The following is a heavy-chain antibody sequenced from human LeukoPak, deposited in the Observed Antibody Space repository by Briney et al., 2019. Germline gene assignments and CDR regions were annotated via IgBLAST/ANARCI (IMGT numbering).Heavy chain of an antibody. CDR3: ARGNHAGGAFSHFDY. D-gene: IGHD3-3*02. J-gene: IGHJ4*02. CDR2: MNPNSGNT. V-gene: IGHV1-8*03. CDR1: GYTFTSYG. Sequence: ASVKVSCKASGYTFTSYGINWVRQATGQGLEWMGWMNPNSGNTGYAQKFQGRVTITRNTSISTAYMELSSLRSEDTAVYYCARGNHAGGAFSHFDYWGQGTLVTVSS.